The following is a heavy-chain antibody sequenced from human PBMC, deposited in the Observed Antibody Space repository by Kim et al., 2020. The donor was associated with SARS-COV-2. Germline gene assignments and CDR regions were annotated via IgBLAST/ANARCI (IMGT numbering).Heavy chain of an antibody. CDR1: GGSFSGYY. Sequence: SETLSLTCAVYGGSFSGYYWSWIRQPPGKGLEWIGEINHSGSTNYNPSLKSRVTISVDTSKNQFSLKLSSVTAADTAVYYCARGLQQLVKNKGLVYWGQGTLVTVSS. J-gene: IGHJ4*02. CDR3: ARGLQQLVKNKGLVY. CDR2: INHSGST. V-gene: IGHV4-34*01. D-gene: IGHD6-13*01.